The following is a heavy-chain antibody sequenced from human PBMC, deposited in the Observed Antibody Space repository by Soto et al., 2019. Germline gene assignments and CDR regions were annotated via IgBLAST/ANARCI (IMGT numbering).Heavy chain of an antibody. J-gene: IGHJ4*02. CDR3: ATSHGSGYRAFDY. CDR1: GDTFAFYS. V-gene: IGHV1-69*02. CDR2: INPILSMS. D-gene: IGHD3-10*01. Sequence: QVQLVQSGAEVKRPGSSVTVSCKDSGDTFAFYSINWVRQAPGLGLEWMGRINPILSMSNYAQRFQGRVTMTADKSTSTAYMVRNSLRSEDTAIYYCATSHGSGYRAFDYWGQGALVTVSS.